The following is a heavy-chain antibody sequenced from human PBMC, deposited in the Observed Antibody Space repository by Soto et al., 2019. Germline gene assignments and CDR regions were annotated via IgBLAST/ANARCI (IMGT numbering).Heavy chain of an antibody. J-gene: IGHJ1*01. D-gene: IGHD6-19*01. Sequence: GGSLRLSCAASGFTFSSYWMSWVRQAPGKGLEWVANIKQDGSEKYYVDSVKGRFTISRDNAKNSLYLQMTSLTSEDTAVYYCARDRSADRFVQYFQHWGPGTLVTVSS. CDR2: IKQDGSEK. V-gene: IGHV3-7*01. CDR3: ARDRSADRFVQYFQH. CDR1: GFTFSSYW.